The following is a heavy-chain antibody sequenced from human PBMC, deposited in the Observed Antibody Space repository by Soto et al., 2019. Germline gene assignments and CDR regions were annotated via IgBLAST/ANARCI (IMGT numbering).Heavy chain of an antibody. Sequence: ASVKVSCKASGGTFSSYAISWVRQAPGQGLEWMGGIIPIFGTANYAQKFQGRVTITADESTSTAYMELSSLRSEDTAVYYCARVGSRDSSGYQYFDYWGQGTLVTVSS. D-gene: IGHD3-22*01. J-gene: IGHJ4*02. V-gene: IGHV1-69*13. CDR3: ARVGSRDSSGYQYFDY. CDR2: IIPIFGTA. CDR1: GGTFSSYA.